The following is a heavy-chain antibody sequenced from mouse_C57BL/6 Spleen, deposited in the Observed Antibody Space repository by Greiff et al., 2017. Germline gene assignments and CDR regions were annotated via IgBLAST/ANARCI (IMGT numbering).Heavy chain of an antibody. Sequence: EVKLMESGPELVKPGASVKISCKASGYSFTDYNMHWVKQSNGKSLEWIGVINPNYGTTSYNQKFKGKATLTVDQSSSTAYMPLNILTSEDSAVYYCARQLRLQEYAMDYWGQGTSVTVSS. CDR2: INPNYGTT. J-gene: IGHJ4*01. D-gene: IGHD3-2*02. V-gene: IGHV1-39*01. CDR1: GYSFTDYN. CDR3: ARQLRLQEYAMDY.